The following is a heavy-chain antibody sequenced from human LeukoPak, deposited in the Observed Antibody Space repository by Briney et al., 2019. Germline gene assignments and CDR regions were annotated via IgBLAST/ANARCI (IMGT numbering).Heavy chain of an antibody. CDR3: TTDPKLPRPDSIRFLEWLLRH. D-gene: IGHD3-3*01. CDR1: GFTFSNAW. V-gene: IGHV3-15*01. J-gene: IGHJ4*02. Sequence: SGGSLRLSCAASGFTFSNAWMSWVRQAPGKGLEWVGRIKSKTDGGTTDYAAPVKGRFTISRDDSKNTLYLQMNSLKTEDTAVYYCTTDPKLPRPDSIRFLEWLLRHWGQGTLVTVSS. CDR2: IKSKTDGGTT.